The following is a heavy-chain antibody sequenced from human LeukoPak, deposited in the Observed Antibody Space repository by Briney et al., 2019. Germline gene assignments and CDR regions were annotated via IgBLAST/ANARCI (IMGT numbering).Heavy chain of an antibody. CDR1: GFTFGKYW. CDR2: IKLDGSEK. CDR3: ARDQYDTWSRRGNFDS. D-gene: IGHD3-3*01. J-gene: IGHJ4*02. Sequence: GGSLRPSCVASGFTFGKYWMSWVRQAPGKGLEWVANIKLDGSEKNYVDSVKGRFTISRDNTKNSLYLQMNSLRVEDTAVFYCARDQYDTWSRRGNFDSWGQGTLVIVSS. V-gene: IGHV3-7*03.